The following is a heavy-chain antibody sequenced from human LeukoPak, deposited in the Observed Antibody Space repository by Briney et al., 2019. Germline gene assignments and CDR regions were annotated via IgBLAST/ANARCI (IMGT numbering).Heavy chain of an antibody. Sequence: SETLSLTCTVSGTSMIDYYWSWIRQPTGKGLQWIGRIYGSGSTDYNPSLKSRVTMSIDTSKNQFSLNLISVTAADTAVYYCARDRIAVADPPNWFDPWGQGTLVTVSS. CDR3: ARDRIAVADPPNWFDP. V-gene: IGHV4-4*07. D-gene: IGHD6-19*01. CDR1: GTSMIDYY. CDR2: IYGSGST. J-gene: IGHJ5*02.